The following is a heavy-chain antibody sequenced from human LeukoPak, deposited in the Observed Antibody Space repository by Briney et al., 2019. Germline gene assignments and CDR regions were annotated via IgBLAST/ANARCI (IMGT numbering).Heavy chain of an antibody. D-gene: IGHD3-22*01. CDR2: IYYSGNT. J-gene: IGHJ5*02. V-gene: IGHV4-59*01. CDR3: ARGTYYYDSSNREDWFDP. CDR1: GGSISGYY. Sequence: SETLSLTCTVSGGSISGYYLSWIRQPPGKGLEWIGYIYYSGNTNYNPSLKSRVTISVDTSKNQFSLKLSSVTAAETAVYFCARGTYYYDSSNREDWFDPWGQGTLVTVSS.